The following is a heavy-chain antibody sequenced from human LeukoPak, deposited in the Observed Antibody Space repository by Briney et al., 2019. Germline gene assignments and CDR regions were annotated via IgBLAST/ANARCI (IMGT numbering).Heavy chain of an antibody. J-gene: IGHJ4*02. V-gene: IGHV3-23*01. CDR1: GFTFSSYA. CDR3: AKDTSEVEGGWYGDY. Sequence: GGSLRLSCAASGFTFSSYAMSWVRQAPGKGLEWVSAISGSGGSTYYADSVKGRFTISRDNSKNTLYLQMNSLRAEDTAVYYCAKDTSEVEGGWYGDYWGQGTLVTVSS. D-gene: IGHD6-19*01. CDR2: ISGSGGST.